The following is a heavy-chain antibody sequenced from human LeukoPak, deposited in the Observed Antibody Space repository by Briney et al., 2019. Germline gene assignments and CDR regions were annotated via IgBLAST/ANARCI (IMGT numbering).Heavy chain of an antibody. J-gene: IGHJ5*02. CDR1: GFTFSSYW. D-gene: IGHD4-17*01. V-gene: IGHV3-7*01. CDR2: IKQDGSEK. CDR3: ARDPHYGDYDGWFDP. Sequence: GVSLRLSCAASGFTFSSYWTSWVRQAPGKGLEWVANIKQDGSEKYYVDSVKRRFTISRDNAKNSLYLQMNSLRAEDTAVYYCARDPHYGDYDGWFDPWGQGTLVTVSS.